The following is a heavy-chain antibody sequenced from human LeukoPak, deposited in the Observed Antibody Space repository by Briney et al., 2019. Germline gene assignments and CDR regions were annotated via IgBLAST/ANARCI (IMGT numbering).Heavy chain of an antibody. CDR3: ARDTKYAFDN. Sequence: GGSLRLSCAASGFTFSSYSMNWVRQAPGKGLDCISYIGINCDNTKYADSVKARFTTSGDKAKNSVYLQINSLRVEDTAVYYCARDTKYAFDNWGQGTLVTVSS. CDR2: IGINCDNT. V-gene: IGHV3-48*01. J-gene: IGHJ4*02. D-gene: IGHD2-2*01. CDR1: GFTFSSYS.